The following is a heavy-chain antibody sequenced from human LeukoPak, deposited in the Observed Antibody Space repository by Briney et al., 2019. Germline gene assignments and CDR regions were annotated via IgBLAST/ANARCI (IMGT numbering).Heavy chain of an antibody. CDR1: GYTFNHFY. CDR3: ARREGILTGYGYDY. Sequence: ASMKVSCNVSGYTFNHFYMHWVRQAPGQGLEWVGGINPSGGGTDDAQRFQGRVTMTRDTSTSTVYMALSRLRSEDTAVYYCARREGILTGYGYDYSGQGTLVTVSS. D-gene: IGHD3-9*01. J-gene: IGHJ4*02. CDR2: INPSGGGT. V-gene: IGHV1-46*02.